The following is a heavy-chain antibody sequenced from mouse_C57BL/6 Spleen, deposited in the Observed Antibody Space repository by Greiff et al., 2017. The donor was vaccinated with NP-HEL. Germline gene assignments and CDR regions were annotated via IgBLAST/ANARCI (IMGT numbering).Heavy chain of an antibody. Sequence: VQLQQSGPELVKPGASVKISCKASGYAFSSSWMNWVKQRPGKGLEWIGRIYPGDGDTNYNGKFKGKATLTADKSSSTAYMQLSSLTSEYSAVYFCARDTTVVALRYAMDYWGQGSSVPVSS. J-gene: IGHJ4*01. D-gene: IGHD1-1*01. CDR2: IYPGDGDT. CDR1: GYAFSSSW. V-gene: IGHV1-82*01. CDR3: ARDTTVVALRYAMDY.